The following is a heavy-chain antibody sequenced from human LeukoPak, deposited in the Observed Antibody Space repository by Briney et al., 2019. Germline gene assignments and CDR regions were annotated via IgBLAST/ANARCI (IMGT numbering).Heavy chain of an antibody. CDR3: ARDGFSSSWYGRALDY. Sequence: GGSLRLSCAASGFSSYGMHWVRQAPGKGLEWVAVIWYDESNKYYADSVKGRLTISRDNSRNTLYLQMNSLRAEDRAVYYCARDGFSSSWYGRALDYWGQGTLATVSS. CDR2: IWYDESNK. J-gene: IGHJ4*02. D-gene: IGHD6-13*01. CDR1: GFSSYG. V-gene: IGHV3-33*01.